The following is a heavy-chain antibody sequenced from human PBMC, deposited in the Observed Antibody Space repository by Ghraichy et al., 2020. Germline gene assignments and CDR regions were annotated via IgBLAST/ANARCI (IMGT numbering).Heavy chain of an antibody. J-gene: IGHJ4*02. Sequence: SVKVSCKASGATFTDFTITWVRQAPRQGLEWMGGIIPIFGTSDYPQKFQGRVTITADESTSTVYMELSNLRSEDTAVYFCAFHPTTATTDFDFWGQGTLVTVSS. CDR1: GATFTDFT. D-gene: IGHD1-1*01. V-gene: IGHV1-69*13. CDR2: IIPIFGTS. CDR3: AFHPTTATTDFDF.